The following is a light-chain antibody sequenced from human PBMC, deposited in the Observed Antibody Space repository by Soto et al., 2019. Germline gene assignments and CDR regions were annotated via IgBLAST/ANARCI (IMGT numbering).Light chain of an antibody. CDR3: QHYTSYSEA. Sequence: DIQMTQSPSTLSGSVGDRVTITCRASQTISSWLAWYQQKPGKAPKLLIYKAATLKSGVPSRFTGSASEPEFTLPISSLQPDDFSTYYCQHYTSYSEAFGQGTNV. CDR1: QTISSW. J-gene: IGKJ1*01. CDR2: KAA. V-gene: IGKV1-5*03.